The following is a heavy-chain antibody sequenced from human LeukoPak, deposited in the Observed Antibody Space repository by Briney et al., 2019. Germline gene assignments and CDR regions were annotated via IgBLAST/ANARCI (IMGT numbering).Heavy chain of an antibody. Sequence: ASVNVSCKASGYTFTGYYMHWVRQPPGQGLEWMGWINPNSGGTNYAQKFQGRVTMTRDTSISTAYMELSRMRSDYAAVYYCARQDYTDYWGQGTLVTVSS. CDR3: ARQDYTDY. CDR2: INPNSGGT. V-gene: IGHV1-2*02. CDR1: GYTFTGYY. J-gene: IGHJ4*02.